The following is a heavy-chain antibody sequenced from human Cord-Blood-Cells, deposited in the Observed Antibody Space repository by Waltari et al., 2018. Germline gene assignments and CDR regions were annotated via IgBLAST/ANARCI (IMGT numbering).Heavy chain of an antibody. V-gene: IGHV1-69*01. J-gene: IGHJ4*02. CDR1: GGAFSSYA. Sequence: QVQLVQSGAEVKKPGSSVKVSCKASGGAFSSYAFSWVRQAPGQGLEWMGGIIPIFGTGNYAQKFQGRGTITADESTSTAYMELSSLGSEDTAVYYCAGGVEAMIETSFDYWGQGTLVTVSS. CDR3: AGGVEAMIETSFDY. D-gene: IGHD3-22*01. CDR2: IIPIFGTG.